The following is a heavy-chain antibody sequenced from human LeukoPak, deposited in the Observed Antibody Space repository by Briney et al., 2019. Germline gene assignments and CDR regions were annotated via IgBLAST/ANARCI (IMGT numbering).Heavy chain of an antibody. CDR3: ARGSGSYYNEFDY. Sequence: GGSLRLSCAASGFTVSGNYMSWVRQAPGKGLEWVSVIYSGGSTYCADSVKGRFTISRHNSKNTLYLQMNSLRAEDTAVYYCARGSGSYYNEFDYWGQGTLVTVSS. D-gene: IGHD3-10*01. CDR2: IYSGGST. CDR1: GFTVSGNY. V-gene: IGHV3-53*04. J-gene: IGHJ4*02.